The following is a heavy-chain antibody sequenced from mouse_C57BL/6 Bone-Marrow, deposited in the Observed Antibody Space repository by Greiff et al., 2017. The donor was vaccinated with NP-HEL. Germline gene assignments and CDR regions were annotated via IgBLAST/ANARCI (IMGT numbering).Heavy chain of an antibody. V-gene: IGHV1-15*01. J-gene: IGHJ2*01. D-gene: IGHD1-1*01. CDR2: IDPETGGT. CDR3: TRPYYYGSSYYCDY. CDR1: GYTFTDYE. Sequence: VQLQQSGAELVRPGASVTLSCKASGYTFTDYEMHWVKQTPVHGLEWIGAIDPETGGTAYNQKFQGKAILTADKSSSTAYMELRSLTSEDSAVYYCTRPYYYGSSYYCDYWGQGTTLTVSS.